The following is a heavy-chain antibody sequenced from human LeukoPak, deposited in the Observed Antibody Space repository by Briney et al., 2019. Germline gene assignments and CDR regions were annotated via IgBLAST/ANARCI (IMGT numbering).Heavy chain of an antibody. V-gene: IGHV3-23*01. Sequence: GGALRLSCAASGFTFSSSAMSWVRQAPGKGLEWVSAISNNGGYTYYADSVQGRFTISRDNSKSTLCLQMNSLRAEDTAVYYCAKQLGYCSDGSCYFPYWGQGTLVTVSS. CDR1: GFTFSSSA. D-gene: IGHD2-15*01. CDR3: AKQLGYCSDGSCYFPY. CDR2: ISNNGGYT. J-gene: IGHJ4*02.